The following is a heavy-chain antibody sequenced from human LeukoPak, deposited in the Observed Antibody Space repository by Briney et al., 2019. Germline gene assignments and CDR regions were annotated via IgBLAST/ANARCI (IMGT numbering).Heavy chain of an antibody. Sequence: SETLSLTCTVSGGSISSSSYYWGWIRQPPGKGLEWIGSIYYSGSTYYNPSLKSRVTISVDTSKNQFSLKLSSVTAADTAVYYCAILGGTGGWLFYYFDYWGQGTLVTVSS. CDR1: GGSISSSSYY. D-gene: IGHD6-19*01. CDR2: IYYSGST. J-gene: IGHJ4*02. V-gene: IGHV4-39*01. CDR3: AILGGTGGWLFYYFDY.